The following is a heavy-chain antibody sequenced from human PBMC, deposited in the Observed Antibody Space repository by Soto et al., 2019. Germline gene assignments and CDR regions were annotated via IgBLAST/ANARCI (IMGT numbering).Heavy chain of an antibody. CDR3: ARGDATKIVVTTYDGMDV. J-gene: IGHJ6*02. V-gene: IGHV1-69*12. Sequence: QVQLVQSGAEVKKPGSSVKVSCKASGGSLSNYGISWVRQAPGQGLEWMGAIIPVFGTPNYAQKFQDRVTITADESTTTVYMEVRSLTSEATAVYYCARGDATKIVVTTYDGMDVWGQGTTVTVSS. CDR1: GGSLSNYG. D-gene: IGHD3-22*01. CDR2: IIPVFGTP.